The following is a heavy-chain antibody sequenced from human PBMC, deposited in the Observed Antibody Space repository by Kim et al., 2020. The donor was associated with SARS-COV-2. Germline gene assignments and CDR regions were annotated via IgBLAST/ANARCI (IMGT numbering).Heavy chain of an antibody. CDR3: AKCGALYYDFWSGSTTDYYGMDV. Sequence: GGSLRLSCAASGFTFSSYGMHWVRQAPGKGLEWVAVISYDGSNKYYADSVKGRFTISRDNSKNTLYLQMNSLRAEDTAVYYCAKCGALYYDFWSGSTTDYYGMDVWGQGTTVTVSS. CDR2: ISYDGSNK. J-gene: IGHJ6*02. CDR1: GFTFSSYG. V-gene: IGHV3-30*18. D-gene: IGHD3-3*01.